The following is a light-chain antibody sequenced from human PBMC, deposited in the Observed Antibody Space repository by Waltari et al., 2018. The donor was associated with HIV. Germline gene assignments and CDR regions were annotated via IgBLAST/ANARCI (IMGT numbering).Light chain of an antibody. J-gene: IGLJ2*01. V-gene: IGLV1-40*01. CDR3: QSHDSSLSGSV. CDR1: SSNIRAGYD. Sequence: QSVLTQPPSVSGAPGQSVTIPCTWSSSNIRAGYDVHWYRQLPGTAPKLLIYGNNNRPSGVPDRFSNSKSGRSASLAITGLQTEDEADYYCQSHDSSLSGSVFGGGTKLTVL. CDR2: GNN.